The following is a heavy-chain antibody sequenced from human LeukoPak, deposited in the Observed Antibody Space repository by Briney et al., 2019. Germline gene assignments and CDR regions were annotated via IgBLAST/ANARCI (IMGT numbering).Heavy chain of an antibody. CDR1: GFTVSNYA. D-gene: IGHD1-7*01. CDR3: ARGGNSKWIDY. J-gene: IGHJ4*02. CDR2: ISGSGGST. V-gene: IGHV3-23*01. Sequence: GGSLRLSCAASGFTVSNYAMSWVRQAPGKGLEWVSGISGSGGSTYYADSVRGRFTISRDNSKNTVYLQMNRLRAEDTAVYYCARGGNSKWIDYWGQGTLVTVSS.